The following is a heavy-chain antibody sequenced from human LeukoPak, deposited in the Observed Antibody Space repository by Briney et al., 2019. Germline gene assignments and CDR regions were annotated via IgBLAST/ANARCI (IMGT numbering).Heavy chain of an antibody. V-gene: IGHV1-2*02. CDR1: GYTFTGYY. CDR3: ARDFTQLLWFEELYGWFDP. CDR2: INPNSGGT. J-gene: IGHJ5*02. D-gene: IGHD3-10*01. Sequence: ASVKVSCKASGYTFTGYYMHWVRQAPGQGLESMGWINPNSGGTNYAQKFQGRVTMTRDTSISTAYMELSRLRSDDTAVYYCARDFTQLLWFEELYGWFDPWGQGTLVTVSS.